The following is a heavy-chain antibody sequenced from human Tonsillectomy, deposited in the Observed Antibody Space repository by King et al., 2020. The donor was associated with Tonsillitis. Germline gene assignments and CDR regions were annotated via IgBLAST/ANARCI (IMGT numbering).Heavy chain of an antibody. J-gene: IGHJ6*02. D-gene: IGHD1-1*01. CDR1: GFTFDDYA. CDR3: AKDFWNDLDYDYGMDV. CDR2: INWNSGSR. V-gene: IGHV3-9*01. Sequence: VQLVESGGGLVQPGRSLRLSCAVSGFTFDDYAMHWVRQAPGKGLEWVSAINWNSGSRGYSDSVKGRFTISRDNAKNSLYLEMRSLRPEDTALYYCAKDFWNDLDYDYGMDVWGQGTTVTVSS.